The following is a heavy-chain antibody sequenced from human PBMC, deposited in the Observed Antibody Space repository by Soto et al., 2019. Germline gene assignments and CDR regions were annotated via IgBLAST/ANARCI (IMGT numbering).Heavy chain of an antibody. CDR2: INGDGGTT. CDR3: ASIGDPPFDC. J-gene: IGHJ4*02. CDR1: GFTFSSSW. V-gene: IGHV3-74*01. Sequence: EVQLVESGGGLVQPGGSLRLSCAASGFTFSSSWMHWVRQAPGKGLVWVSRINGDGGTTDYADSVKGRFTISRDNAKNTLYLQMHSLRGEDTAVYYCASIGDPPFDCCGQGTLVTVSS. D-gene: IGHD3-3*01.